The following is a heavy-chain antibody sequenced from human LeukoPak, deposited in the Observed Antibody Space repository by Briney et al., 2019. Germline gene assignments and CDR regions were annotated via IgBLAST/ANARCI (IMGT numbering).Heavy chain of an antibody. CDR1: GGSISSYY. J-gene: IGHJ1*01. CDR3: ARGVSYYDSSGYYNEYFQH. D-gene: IGHD3-22*01. CDR2: IYYSGST. V-gene: IGHV4-59*08. Sequence: KPSETLSLTCTVSGGSISSYYWSWIRQPPGKGPEWIGYIYYSGSTNYNPSLKSRVTISVDTSKNQFSLKLSSVTAADTAVYYCARGVSYYDSSGYYNEYFQHWGQGTLVTVSS.